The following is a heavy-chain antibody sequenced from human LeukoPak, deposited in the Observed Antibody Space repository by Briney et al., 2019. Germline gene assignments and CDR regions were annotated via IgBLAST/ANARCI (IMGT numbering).Heavy chain of an antibody. CDR1: GGSISSNTYY. D-gene: IGHD1-26*01. J-gene: IGHJ4*01. V-gene: IGHV4-39*01. Sequence: TSETLSPTCTVSGGSISSNTYYWAWIRQPPGKGLEWIGSIYHTGTTYYNPSLKSRVTISVDTSSNRFSLQLRSVTAADTATYYCASPSKWELSDLGCWGRGTLVTVSS. CDR2: IYHTGTT. CDR3: ASPSKWELSDLGC.